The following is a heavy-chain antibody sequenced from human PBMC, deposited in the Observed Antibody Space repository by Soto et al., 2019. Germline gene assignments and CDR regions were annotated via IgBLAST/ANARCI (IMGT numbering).Heavy chain of an antibody. CDR1: GFTFDDYA. J-gene: IGHJ6*02. V-gene: IGHV3-43D*04. CDR3: AKVRFTSPKRQLRDIVVVPAATNYYYYGMDV. Sequence: GGSLRLSCAASGFTFDDYAMHWVRQAPGKGLEWVSLISWDGGSTYYADSVKGRFTISRDNSKNSMYLQMNSLRAEDTALYYCAKVRFTSPKRQLRDIVVVPAATNYYYYGMDVWGQGTTVTVSS. CDR2: ISWDGGST. D-gene: IGHD2-2*01.